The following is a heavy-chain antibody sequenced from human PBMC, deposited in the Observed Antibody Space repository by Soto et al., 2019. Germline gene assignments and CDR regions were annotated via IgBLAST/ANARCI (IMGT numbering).Heavy chain of an antibody. CDR3: AIIAKRHTTGDAFDI. CDR1: GFTFNNYA. CDR2: VSGSGENT. V-gene: IGHV3-23*01. D-gene: IGHD4-17*01. Sequence: EVQLLESGGALVQPGGSLRLSCAASGFTFNNYAMNWVRQAPGKGLEWVSAVSGSGENTHYAGSVQGRFTISRDNSKNSLYPQMNSLRAGDTALYYGAIIAKRHTTGDAFDIWGQGTMVTVSS. J-gene: IGHJ3*02.